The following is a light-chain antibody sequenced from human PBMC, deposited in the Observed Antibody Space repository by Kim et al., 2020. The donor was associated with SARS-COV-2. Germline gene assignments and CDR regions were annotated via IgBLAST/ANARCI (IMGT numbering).Light chain of an antibody. V-gene: IGKV4-1*01. J-gene: IGKJ4*01. CDR2: WAS. CDR1: QSVLYSSNNKNF. Sequence: AAINHTASQSVLYSSNNKNFLAWYQQKPGQPPKLLIYWASTRESGVPDRFSGSGSGTDFTLTITSLQAEDVAVYYCQQYHSLPLTFGGGTKVDIK. CDR3: QQYHSLPLT.